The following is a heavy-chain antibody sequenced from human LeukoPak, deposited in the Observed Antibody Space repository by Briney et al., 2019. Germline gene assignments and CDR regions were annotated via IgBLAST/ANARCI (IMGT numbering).Heavy chain of an antibody. Sequence: GGSLRLSCAASGFTFSAYEMNWVRQAPGKGLEWVSYIGSSGSTVYYADSVKGRFTISRDNAKNSLYMQMESLRDEDTAVYYCARFALKTPPTDWGQGTLVTVSS. CDR3: ARFALKTPPTD. CDR2: IGSSGSTV. V-gene: IGHV3-48*03. J-gene: IGHJ4*02. CDR1: GFTFSAYE.